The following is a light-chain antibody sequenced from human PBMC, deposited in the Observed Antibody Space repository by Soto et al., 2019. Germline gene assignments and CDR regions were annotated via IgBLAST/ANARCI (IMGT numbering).Light chain of an antibody. Sequence: EIVLTQSPAAVSLSPGERATLPCRASQSVSSSYLAWYQQKPGQAPRLLIYGASSRATGIPDRFSGSGSGTDFTLTISRLEPEDFAVYYCQQYGSSPRTFGQGTKV. CDR3: QQYGSSPRT. J-gene: IGKJ1*01. V-gene: IGKV3-20*01. CDR1: QSVSSSY. CDR2: GAS.